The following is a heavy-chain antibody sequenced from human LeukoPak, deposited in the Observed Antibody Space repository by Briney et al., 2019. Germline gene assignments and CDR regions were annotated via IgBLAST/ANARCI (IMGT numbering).Heavy chain of an antibody. CDR2: ISTYNGNT. CDR1: GYIFTQCG. CDR3: ARRTGYNYYYMDV. Sequence: ASVKVSCKASGYIFTQCGISWVRQAPGQGLEWMASISTYNGNTNYAQNLQGRVTMTTDTSTSTAYMELKSLRSDDTAVYYCARRTGYNYYYMDVWGQGTMVTVSS. V-gene: IGHV1-18*01. J-gene: IGHJ6*03. D-gene: IGHD3/OR15-3a*01.